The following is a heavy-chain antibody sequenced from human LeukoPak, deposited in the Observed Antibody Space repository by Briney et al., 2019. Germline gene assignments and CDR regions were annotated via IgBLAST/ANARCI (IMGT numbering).Heavy chain of an antibody. V-gene: IGHV3-33*01. Sequence: GGSLRLSCAASGFTFSSYGMHWVRQAPGKGLEWVAVIWYDGNNKFYADSVKGRFTISRDNSKNTLYLQMNSLRAEDTAVYYCAREVYDTSGYYYGPTDYWGQGTLVTVSS. CDR1: GFTFSSYG. J-gene: IGHJ4*02. CDR3: AREVYDTSGYYYGPTDY. CDR2: IWYDGNNK. D-gene: IGHD3-22*01.